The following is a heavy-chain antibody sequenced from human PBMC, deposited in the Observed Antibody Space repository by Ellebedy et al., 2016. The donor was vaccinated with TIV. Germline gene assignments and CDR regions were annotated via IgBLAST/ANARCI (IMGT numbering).Heavy chain of an antibody. J-gene: IGHJ4*02. CDR3: AGQTSGWRFDY. Sequence: SQTLSLTCXVSGGSISSSATSWTWIRQPPGGGLEWIGYIHRSGTTYYNPSLRSRVTMSTDRSKNRFALQMTSVSAADPAVYFCAGQTSGWRFDYWGRGALVTVSS. CDR2: IHRSGTT. D-gene: IGHD6-19*01. V-gene: IGHV4-30-2*01. CDR1: GGSISSSATS.